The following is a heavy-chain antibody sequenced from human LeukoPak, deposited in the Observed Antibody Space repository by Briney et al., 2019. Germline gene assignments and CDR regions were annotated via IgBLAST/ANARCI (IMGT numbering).Heavy chain of an antibody. CDR3: ARAGMYYDTAFYYYGMDV. CDR2: ISAYNGDT. Sequence: ASVKVSCKASGYTFSSYGISWVRQAPGQGLEWMGWISAYNGDTKYAQKVQGRVTMSTDTSTSTAYMELRSLRSDDTAVYYCARAGMYYDTAFYYYGMDVWGQGTTVTVSS. V-gene: IGHV1-18*01. J-gene: IGHJ6*02. D-gene: IGHD3-22*01. CDR1: GYTFSSYG.